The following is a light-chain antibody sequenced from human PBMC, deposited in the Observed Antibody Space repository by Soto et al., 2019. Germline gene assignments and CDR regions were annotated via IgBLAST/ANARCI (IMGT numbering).Light chain of an antibody. CDR3: QQYKDWPPLT. J-gene: IGKJ4*01. CDR2: GAS. V-gene: IGKV3D-15*01. CDR1: QNVNIN. Sequence: EIVMTQSPVTLSVSPGERVTLSCRASQNVNINLAWYQQRPCQAPRVLIYGASTRASGIPDRFSGSGSGTDFTLTISSLEPDDFALCYGQQYKDWPPLTFGGRTRVESK.